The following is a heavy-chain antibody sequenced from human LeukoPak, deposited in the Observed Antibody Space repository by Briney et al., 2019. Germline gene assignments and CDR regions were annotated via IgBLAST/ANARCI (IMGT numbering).Heavy chain of an antibody. Sequence: SETLSLTCTVSGGSLSSYYWNWIRQTPGKGLEWIGYMYDSGSTKYNPSLKSRVTISVDTSKNQFFLRLTSVTAADTAVYYCAREAALYTYGFRPFDYWGQGTLVTVSS. J-gene: IGHJ4*02. CDR2: MYDSGST. CDR1: GGSLSSYY. CDR3: AREAALYTYGFRPFDY. D-gene: IGHD3-10*01. V-gene: IGHV4-59*12.